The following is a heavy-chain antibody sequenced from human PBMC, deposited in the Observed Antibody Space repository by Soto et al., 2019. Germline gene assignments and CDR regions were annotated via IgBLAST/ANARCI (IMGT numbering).Heavy chain of an antibody. Sequence: QVQLQESGPGLVKPSGTLSLTCAVSSDSITSSNWWSWVRQSPGKGLEWIGEVSHSGSTNYIPSLKSRVTISVDKSRNQFYLRLNSVTAADTAVYYCARNRYGGYDFDYWGQGTLVTVSS. CDR1: SDSITSSNW. J-gene: IGHJ4*02. V-gene: IGHV4-4*02. D-gene: IGHD5-12*01. CDR3: ARNRYGGYDFDY. CDR2: VSHSGST.